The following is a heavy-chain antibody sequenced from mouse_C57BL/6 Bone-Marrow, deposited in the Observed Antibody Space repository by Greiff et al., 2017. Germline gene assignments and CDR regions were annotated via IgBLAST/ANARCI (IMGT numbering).Heavy chain of an antibody. CDR1: DSEVFPIAY. Sequence: QVQLKESGSELRSPGSSVKLSCKDFDSEVFPIAYMSWVRQKPGHGFEWIGGILPSIGRTIYGEKFEDKATLDADTLSNTAYLELNSLTSEDSAIYYCARNYYGSFWYFDVWGTGTTVTVSS. V-gene: IGHV15-2*01. D-gene: IGHD1-1*01. CDR2: ILPSIGRT. CDR3: ARNYYGSFWYFDV. J-gene: IGHJ1*03.